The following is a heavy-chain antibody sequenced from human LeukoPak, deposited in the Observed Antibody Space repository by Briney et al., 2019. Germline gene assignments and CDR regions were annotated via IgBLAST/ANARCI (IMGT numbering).Heavy chain of an antibody. CDR3: ARDRPGYSFGTGDYYYYYMDV. CDR2: IYTSGST. CDR1: GGSISSGRYY. J-gene: IGHJ6*03. Sequence: SETLSLTCTVSGGSISSGRYYWSWIRQPAGKGLEWIGRIYTSGSTNYNPSLKSRVTISVDPSKNQFSLKLSSVTAADTAVYYCARDRPGYSFGTGDYYYYYMDVWGKGTTVTVSS. V-gene: IGHV4-61*02. D-gene: IGHD5-18*01.